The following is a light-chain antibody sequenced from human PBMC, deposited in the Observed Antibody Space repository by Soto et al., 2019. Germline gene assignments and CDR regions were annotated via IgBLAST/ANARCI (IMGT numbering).Light chain of an antibody. V-gene: IGLV7-46*01. CDR2: DTS. J-gene: IGLJ1*01. CDR1: TGAVTSGHY. Sequence: QPVVTQEPSLTVSPGGTVTLTCGSSTGAVTSGHYPYWFQQKPGQAPRTLIYDTSNKHSWTPARFSGSLLGGKAALTLSGAQPEDEAEYYCLLSYSGARGVFGTGTKLTVL. CDR3: LLSYSGARGV.